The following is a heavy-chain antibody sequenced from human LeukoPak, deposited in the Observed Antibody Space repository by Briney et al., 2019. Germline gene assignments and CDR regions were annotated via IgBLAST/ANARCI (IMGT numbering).Heavy chain of an antibody. V-gene: IGHV1-69*06. CDR2: IIPIFGTA. Sequence: SVKVSCKASGGTFSSYAISWVRLAPGQGLEWMGGIIPIFGTANYAQKFQGRVTITADKSTSTAYMELSSLRSEDTAVYYCATEVRGVPDAFDIWGQGTMVTVSS. CDR1: GGTFSSYA. J-gene: IGHJ3*02. D-gene: IGHD3-10*01. CDR3: ATEVRGVPDAFDI.